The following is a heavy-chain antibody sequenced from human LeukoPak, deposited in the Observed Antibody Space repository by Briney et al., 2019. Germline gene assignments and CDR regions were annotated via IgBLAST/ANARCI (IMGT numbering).Heavy chain of an antibody. Sequence: GGSLRLSCAASGFTFSSYSMNWVRQAPGKGLEWVSYISSSSSTIYYADSVKGRFTISRDNAKNSLYLQMNSLRAEDTAVYYCAKEGGYSYGSPFDYWGQGTLVTVSS. CDR3: AKEGGYSYGSPFDY. CDR2: ISSSSSTI. D-gene: IGHD5-18*01. V-gene: IGHV3-48*04. J-gene: IGHJ4*02. CDR1: GFTFSSYS.